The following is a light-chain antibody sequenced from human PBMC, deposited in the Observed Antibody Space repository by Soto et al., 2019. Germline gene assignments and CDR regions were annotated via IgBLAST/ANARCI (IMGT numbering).Light chain of an antibody. Sequence: EIVLTQSPATLSLSPGERATLSCRASQSVRRYLAWYQQKPGQAPRLLIYDASNRAPGIPARFSGSGSGTDFTLTISSLEPADFAVYYCQQRSDWPSTFGGGTKLQIK. CDR2: DAS. CDR1: QSVRRY. J-gene: IGKJ4*01. V-gene: IGKV3-11*01. CDR3: QQRSDWPST.